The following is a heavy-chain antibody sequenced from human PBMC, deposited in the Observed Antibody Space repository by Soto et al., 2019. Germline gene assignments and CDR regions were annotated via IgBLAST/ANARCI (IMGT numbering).Heavy chain of an antibody. CDR3: ARQFPEIALDI. Sequence: QPGGSLRLSCSASGFTFNTYAMSGVRQAPGKGLEWVSGISAYGDSTYSADSVEGRFSISRDNSKNTLYLQMNSLRAADTAVYYCARQFPEIALDIWGQGTMVTVSS. CDR1: GFTFNTYA. V-gene: IGHV3-23*01. D-gene: IGHD4-4*01. CDR2: ISAYGDST. J-gene: IGHJ3*02.